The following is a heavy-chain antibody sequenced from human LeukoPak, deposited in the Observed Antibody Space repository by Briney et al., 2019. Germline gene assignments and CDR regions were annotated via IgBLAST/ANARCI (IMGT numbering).Heavy chain of an antibody. CDR2: IYYSGST. J-gene: IGHJ6*03. D-gene: IGHD3-22*01. CDR3: ASILWGYFYMDV. CDR1: GGSISSSSYY. V-gene: IGHV4-39*07. Sequence: SETLSLTCTVSGGSISSSSYYWGWIRQPPGKGLEWIGSIYYSGSTYYNPSLKSRVTLSVDTSKNQFSLKLSSVTAADTAVYYCASILWGYFYMDVWGKGTTVTVSS.